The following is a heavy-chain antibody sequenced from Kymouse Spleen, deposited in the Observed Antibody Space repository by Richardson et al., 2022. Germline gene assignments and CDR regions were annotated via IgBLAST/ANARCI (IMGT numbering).Heavy chain of an antibody. V-gene: IGHV4-34*01. J-gene: IGHJ4*02. CDR1: GGSFSGYY. CDR3: ARGRGAAAGPFDY. CDR2: INHSGST. D-gene: IGHD6-13*01. Sequence: QVQLQQWGAGLLKPSETLSLTCAVYGGSFSGYYWSWIRQPPGKGLEWIGEINHSGSTNYNPSLKSRVTISVDTSKNQFSLKLSSVTAADTAVYYCARGRGAAAGPFDYWGQGTLVTVSS.